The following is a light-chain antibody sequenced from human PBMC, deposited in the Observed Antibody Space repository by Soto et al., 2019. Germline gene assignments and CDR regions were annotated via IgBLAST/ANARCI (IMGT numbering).Light chain of an antibody. J-gene: IGLJ3*02. CDR1: STDVGGYTY. CDR3: SLNTSGSTLV. V-gene: IGLV2-14*03. CDR2: EVS. Sequence: QSALTQPASVSGSPGQSITISCTGSSTDVGGYTYVSWYQQFPGKPPKLMIYEVSNRPSGVSNRFSGSKSGNTASLTISGLQAEDGADYSGSLNTSGSTLVFGGGPKLT.